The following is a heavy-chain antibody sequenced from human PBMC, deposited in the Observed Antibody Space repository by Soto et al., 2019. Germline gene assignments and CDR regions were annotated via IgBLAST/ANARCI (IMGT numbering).Heavy chain of an antibody. Sequence: SASMSLTCTVSGGSISSSSYYWGWIRQPPGKGLEWIGSIYYSGSTYYNPSLKSRVTISVDTSKNQFSLKLSSVTAADTAVYYCARLYGDNFFDYWGQGTLVTVSS. J-gene: IGHJ4*02. CDR1: GGSISSSSYY. V-gene: IGHV4-39*01. CDR3: ARLYGDNFFDY. D-gene: IGHD4-17*01. CDR2: IYYSGST.